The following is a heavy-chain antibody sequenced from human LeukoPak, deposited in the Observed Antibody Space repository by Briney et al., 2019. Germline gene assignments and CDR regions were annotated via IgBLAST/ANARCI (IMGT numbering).Heavy chain of an antibody. V-gene: IGHV4-4*02. D-gene: IGHD2-15*01. CDR2: IYHSGST. CDR1: GGSVSSSNW. J-gene: IGHJ3*02. CDR3: AKRLGLGYCSGGSCPDAFDI. Sequence: SETLSLTCAVSGGSVSSSNWWSWVRQPPGKGLEWIGEIYHSGSTNYNPSLKSRVTISVDKSKNQFSLKLSSVTAADTAVYYCAKRLGLGYCSGGSCPDAFDIWGQGTMVTVSS.